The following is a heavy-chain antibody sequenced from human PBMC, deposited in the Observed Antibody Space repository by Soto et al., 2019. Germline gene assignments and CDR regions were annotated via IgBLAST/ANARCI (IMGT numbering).Heavy chain of an antibody. Sequence: PGGSLRLFCAASGCTFSNYGMHWVRESPGKGLEWVAVVSYDATDKYYADSVKGRFTISRDNSKNTLYLQMNSLRAEDTAVYYCAKSPNAPTYYYYGMHGLGQGTTVTVSS. CDR1: GCTFSNYG. J-gene: IGHJ6*02. V-gene: IGHV3-30*18. CDR2: VSYDATDK. CDR3: AKSPNAPTYYYYGMHG.